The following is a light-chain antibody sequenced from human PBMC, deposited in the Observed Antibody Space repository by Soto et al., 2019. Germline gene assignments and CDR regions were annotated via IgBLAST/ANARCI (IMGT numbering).Light chain of an antibody. Sequence: EVVMTQSPASLSASPWERVTLSCRASQNIRSSLAWYQQRPGQAPRLLIYGASTRATGIPARFSGSGSGTEFTLTISSLQPEDFGTYYCQQSYTSPVTFGGGTKVDIK. V-gene: IGKV3-15*01. CDR3: QQSYTSPVT. CDR1: QNIRSS. CDR2: GAS. J-gene: IGKJ4*01.